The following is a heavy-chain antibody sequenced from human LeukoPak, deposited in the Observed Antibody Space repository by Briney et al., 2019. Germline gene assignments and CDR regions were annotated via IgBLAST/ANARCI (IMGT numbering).Heavy chain of an antibody. J-gene: IGHJ4*02. V-gene: IGHV4-59*01. Sequence: PSETLSLTCTVSGGSISSYYWSWIRQPPGKGLEWIGYIYYSGSTNYNPSLKSRVTISVDTSKNQFSLKLSSVTAADTAVYYCARDRSVAGTQYFDYWGQGTLVTVSS. CDR2: IYYSGST. CDR1: GGSISSYY. D-gene: IGHD6-19*01. CDR3: ARDRSVAGTQYFDY.